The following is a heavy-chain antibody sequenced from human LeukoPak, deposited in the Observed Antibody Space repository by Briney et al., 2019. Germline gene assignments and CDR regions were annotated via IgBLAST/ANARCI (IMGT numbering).Heavy chain of an antibody. D-gene: IGHD3-3*02. CDR3: ATDSIRHYYYALDV. V-gene: IGHV1-24*01. Sequence: GASVKVSCKVSGFSLPELAIHWVRQAPGKGLEWMGGFDRDDGETLFAPKFQGRVPVTEDPATDTAYMEVRSLRSEDTAIYYCATDSIRHYYYALDVWGQGTTVTVSS. CDR1: GFSLPELA. CDR2: FDRDDGET. J-gene: IGHJ6*02.